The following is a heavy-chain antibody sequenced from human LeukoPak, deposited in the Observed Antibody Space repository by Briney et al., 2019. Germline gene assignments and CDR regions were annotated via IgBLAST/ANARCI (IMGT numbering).Heavy chain of an antibody. CDR1: GYTFTGYY. V-gene: IGHV1-2*02. Sequence: ASVKVSCKAPGYTFTGYYMHWVRQAPGQGLEWMGWINPNSGGTNYAQKFQGRVTMTRDTSISTAYMELSRLRSDDTAVYYCASHSRELVSGFDYWGQGTLVTVSS. D-gene: IGHD6-13*01. CDR3: ASHSRELVSGFDY. J-gene: IGHJ4*02. CDR2: INPNSGGT.